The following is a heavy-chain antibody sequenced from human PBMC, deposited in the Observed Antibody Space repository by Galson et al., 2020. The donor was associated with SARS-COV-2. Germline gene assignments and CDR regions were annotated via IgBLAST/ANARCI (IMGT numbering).Heavy chain of an antibody. Sequence: SETLSLTCKVSGDSMNKYHWAWVRQPPGKGLQWIGNIYFLGGTHYNPSLESRVSISVDTSENNFSLRLNSVTAADTAVYYCARHAAGTDYWGQGIQVTVSS. J-gene: IGHJ4*02. CDR3: ARHAAGTDY. CDR1: GDSMNKYH. V-gene: IGHV4-59*08. CDR2: IYFLGGT. D-gene: IGHD2-15*01.